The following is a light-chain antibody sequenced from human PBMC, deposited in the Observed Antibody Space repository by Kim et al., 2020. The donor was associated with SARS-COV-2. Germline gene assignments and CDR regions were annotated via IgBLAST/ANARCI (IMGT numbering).Light chain of an antibody. J-gene: IGLJ3*02. V-gene: IGLV1-44*01. CDR3: AAWDDSLNGSV. CDR2: SND. CDR1: RSNIGSNV. Sequence: GQRVTISCSGGRSNIGSNVVNWYQQLPGTAPKLLIYSNDYRPSGVPDRFSGSKSGTSASLDISGLQSEDEADYYCAAWDDSLNGSVFGGGTKSPS.